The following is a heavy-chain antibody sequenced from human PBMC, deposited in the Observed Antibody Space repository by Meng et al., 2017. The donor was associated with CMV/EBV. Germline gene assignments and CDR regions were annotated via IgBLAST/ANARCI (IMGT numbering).Heavy chain of an antibody. J-gene: IGHJ4*02. V-gene: IGHV3-20*03. CDR3: ARVHGYPHLYYFDY. Sequence: ASGFTFDDYGMGWVRQAPGKGLGWVSGINWNGGSTGYADPVKGRFTISRDNAKNSLYLQMNSLRAEDTALYYCARVHGYPHLYYFDYWGQGTLVTVSS. CDR2: INWNGGST. D-gene: IGHD5-24*01. CDR1: GFTFDDYG.